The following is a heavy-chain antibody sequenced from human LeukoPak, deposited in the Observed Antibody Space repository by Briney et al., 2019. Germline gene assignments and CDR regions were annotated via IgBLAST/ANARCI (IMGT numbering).Heavy chain of an antibody. D-gene: IGHD5-18*01. V-gene: IGHV3-30*18. CDR2: ISYDGSNK. CDR3: AKPRGYRPQTPFDY. J-gene: IGHJ4*02. Sequence: PGRSLRLSCAASGFTFSSYGMHWVRQAPGKGLEWVAVISYDGSNKYYADSVKGRFTISRDNSKNTLYLQMNSLRAEDTAVYYCAKPRGYRPQTPFDYWGQGTLVTVSS. CDR1: GFTFSSYG.